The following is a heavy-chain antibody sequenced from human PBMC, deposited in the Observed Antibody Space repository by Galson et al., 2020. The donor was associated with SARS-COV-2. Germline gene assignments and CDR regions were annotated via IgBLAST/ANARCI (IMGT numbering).Heavy chain of an antibody. J-gene: IGHJ1*01. Sequence: KIGESLKISCAASGFTFSSYSMNWVRQAPGKGLEWVSSISSSSSYIYYADSVKGRFTISRDNAKNSLYLQMNSLRAEDTAVYYCARDTACGGDCLTYAEYFQHWGQGTLVTVSS. CDR1: GFTFSSYS. D-gene: IGHD2-21*02. CDR3: ARDTACGGDCLTYAEYFQH. V-gene: IGHV3-21*01. CDR2: ISSSSSYI.